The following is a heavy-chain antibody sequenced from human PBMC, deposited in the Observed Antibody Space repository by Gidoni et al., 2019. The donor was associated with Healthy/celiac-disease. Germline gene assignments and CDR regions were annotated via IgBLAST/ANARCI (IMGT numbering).Heavy chain of an antibody. Sequence: QVQLVESGGGVVQPGRSLRLSCAASGFTFSSYGMHWVRQAPGKGLEWVAVISYDGSNKYYADSVKGRFTISRDNSKNTLYLQMNSLRAEDTAVYYCAKDGWFGSYRVAGYFQHWGQGTLVTVSS. CDR3: AKDGWFGSYRVAGYFQH. CDR1: GFTFSSYG. V-gene: IGHV3-30*18. D-gene: IGHD3-10*01. CDR2: ISYDGSNK. J-gene: IGHJ1*01.